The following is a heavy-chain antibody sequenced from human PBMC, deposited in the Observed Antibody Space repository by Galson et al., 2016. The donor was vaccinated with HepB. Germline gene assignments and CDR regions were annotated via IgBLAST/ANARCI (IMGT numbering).Heavy chain of an antibody. CDR3: VHRRSRTYYFYY. Sequence: PALVKPTQTLTLTCTVSGFSLSSNEVGVGWIRQPPGKALEWLAPIYWDDDKRYSPSLKNRLTITKDTSKNQVVLTMTNMDPVDTATYYGVHRRSRTYYFYYWGQGTLVTVSS. CDR1: GFSLSSNEVG. V-gene: IGHV2-5*02. CDR2: IYWDDDK. J-gene: IGHJ4*02.